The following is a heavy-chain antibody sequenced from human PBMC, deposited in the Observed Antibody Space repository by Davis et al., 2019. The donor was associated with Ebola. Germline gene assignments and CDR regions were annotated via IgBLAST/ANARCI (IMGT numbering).Heavy chain of an antibody. D-gene: IGHD6-13*01. Sequence: KVSCKASGYTFTSYGISWVRQMPGKGLEWMGIIYPGDSDTRYSPSFRGQVTISADKSISTAYLQWSSLKASDTAMYYCARLSAAAGFGDYWGQGTLVTVSS. CDR3: ARLSAAAGFGDY. J-gene: IGHJ4*02. CDR2: IYPGDSDT. V-gene: IGHV5-51*01. CDR1: GYTFTSYG.